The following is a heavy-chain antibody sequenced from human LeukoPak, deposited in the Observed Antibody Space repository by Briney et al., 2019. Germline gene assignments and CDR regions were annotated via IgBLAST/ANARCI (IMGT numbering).Heavy chain of an antibody. V-gene: IGHV1-2*02. CDR2: INPNSGGT. Sequence: ASVKVSCKASGYTFTGYYMHWVRQAPGQGLEWMGWINPNSGGTNYAQRFQGRVTMTRDTSISTAYMELSRLRSDDTAVYYCARARTTGTSIDYWGQGTLVTVSS. D-gene: IGHD1-1*01. J-gene: IGHJ4*02. CDR3: ARARTTGTSIDY. CDR1: GYTFTGYY.